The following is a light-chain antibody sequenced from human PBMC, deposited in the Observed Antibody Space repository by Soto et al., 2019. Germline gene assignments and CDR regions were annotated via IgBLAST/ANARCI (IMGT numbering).Light chain of an antibody. V-gene: IGLV2-14*01. J-gene: IGLJ1*01. CDR1: SSDIGGYNY. CDR2: EVS. Sequence: QSALTQPASVSGSPGQSITISCTGTSSDIGGYNYVSWYQQHPGRAPKLIIYEVSYRPSGSSNRFSGSKSGNTASLTISGLQAEDEADYYCISYTLNSIPYVFATGTKLTVL. CDR3: ISYTLNSIPYV.